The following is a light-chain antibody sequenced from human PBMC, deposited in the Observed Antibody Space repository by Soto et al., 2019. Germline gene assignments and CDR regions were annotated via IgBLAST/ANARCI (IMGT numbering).Light chain of an antibody. CDR2: SAS. Sequence: DIQMTQSPSSLSASVGDRVTITCRASRGINNYLAWYQQKPGQAPTLLIYSASTLQSGVSYRFSGDGSGTDFTLTISNLQPEDVATYYCQKYNTAPPTFGPGTKVDLK. J-gene: IGKJ3*01. V-gene: IGKV1-27*01. CDR3: QKYNTAPPT. CDR1: RGINNY.